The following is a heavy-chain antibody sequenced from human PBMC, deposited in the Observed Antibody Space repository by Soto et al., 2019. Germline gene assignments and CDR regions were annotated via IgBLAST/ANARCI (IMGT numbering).Heavy chain of an antibody. Sequence: LTCTVSGGSISRYYWRWIRQPPGKGLEWIGYIYYSGSTNYNPSLKSRVTISVDTSKNQFSLKLSSVTAADTAVYYCARHVLAVAGTIFDYWRQGTLDTVSS. CDR2: IYYSGST. CDR1: GGSISRYY. V-gene: IGHV4-59*08. CDR3: ARHVLAVAGTIFDY. J-gene: IGHJ4*02. D-gene: IGHD6-19*01.